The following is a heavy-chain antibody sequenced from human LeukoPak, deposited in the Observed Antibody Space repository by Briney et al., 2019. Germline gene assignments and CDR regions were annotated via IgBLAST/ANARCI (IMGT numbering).Heavy chain of an antibody. Sequence: ASVKVSCKXSGYTVTSYGISWVRQAPGQGLEWMAWISAYSGNTEYSENIQGRVTMTTATSTRPAYMALRSLRSDDTAVYYCARDAVSTVTAGGIDYWGQGTLVTVSS. CDR3: ARDAVSTVTAGGIDY. J-gene: IGHJ4*02. V-gene: IGHV1-18*01. CDR1: GYTVTSYG. D-gene: IGHD2-21*02. CDR2: ISAYSGNT.